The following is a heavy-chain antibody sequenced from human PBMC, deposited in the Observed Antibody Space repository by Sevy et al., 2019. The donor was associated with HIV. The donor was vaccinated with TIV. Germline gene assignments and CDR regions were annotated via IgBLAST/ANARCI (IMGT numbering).Heavy chain of an antibody. CDR2: INHSGST. V-gene: IGHV4-34*01. D-gene: IGHD3-3*01. CDR3: ARGGDDFWTRPNAFDI. J-gene: IGHJ3*02. CDR1: GGSFSGYY. Sequence: SETLSLTCAVYGGSFSGYYWRWIRQPPGKGLEWIGEINHSGSTNYNPSLKSRVTISVDTSKNQFSLKLSSVTAADTAVYYCARGGDDFWTRPNAFDIWGQGTMVTVSS.